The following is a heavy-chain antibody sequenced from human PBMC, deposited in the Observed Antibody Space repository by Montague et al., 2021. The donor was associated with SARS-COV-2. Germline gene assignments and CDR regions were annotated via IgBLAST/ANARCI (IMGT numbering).Heavy chain of an antibody. CDR1: GFNFSSYA. CDR2: ISGSGSST. CDR3: AKDLWIRSYTDY. D-gene: IGHD1-26*01. J-gene: IGHJ4*02. V-gene: IGHV3-23*01. Sequence: SLRLSCAASGFNFSSYAMSWVRQAPGKGLEWISGISGSGSSTYYADSVKGRFTISRDNSKNTLYLQTNSLRAEDTAVYYCAKDLWIRSYTDYWGQGTLVTVSS.